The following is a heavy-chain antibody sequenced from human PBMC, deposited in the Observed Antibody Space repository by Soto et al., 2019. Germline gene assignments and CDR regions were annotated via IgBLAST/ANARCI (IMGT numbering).Heavy chain of an antibody. J-gene: IGHJ6*02. CDR3: ARFNQLLPGYYYGMDV. CDR1: GGTSSSYA. CDR2: IIPIFGTA. Sequence: SVKVSCKASGGTSSSYAISWVRQAPGQGLEWMGGIIPIFGTANYAQKFQGRVTITADESTSTAYMELSSLRSEDTAVYYCARFNQLLPGYYYGMDVWGQGTTVTVSS. D-gene: IGHD2-2*01. V-gene: IGHV1-69*13.